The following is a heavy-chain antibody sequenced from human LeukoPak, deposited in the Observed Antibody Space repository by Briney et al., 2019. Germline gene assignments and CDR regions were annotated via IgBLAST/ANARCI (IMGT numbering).Heavy chain of an antibody. V-gene: IGHV4-59*12. D-gene: IGHD6-6*01. CDR2: IYYSGST. CDR3: ARDTGPYSSSFQFDY. CDR1: GGSISSYY. J-gene: IGHJ4*02. Sequence: SETLSLTCTVSGGSISSYYWSWIRQPPGKGLEWIGYIYYSGSTNYNPSLKSRVTISVDTSKNQFSLKLSSVTAADTAVYYCARDTGPYSSSFQFDYWGQGTLVTVSS.